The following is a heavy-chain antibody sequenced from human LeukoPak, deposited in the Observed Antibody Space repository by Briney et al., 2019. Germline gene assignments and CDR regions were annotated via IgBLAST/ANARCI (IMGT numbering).Heavy chain of an antibody. CDR2: TYYRSKWYN. CDR1: GDSVSSNSAG. Sequence: SQTLSLTCAISGDSVSSNSAGWSWIRQSPSRGLERLGRTYYRSKWYNDYAVSVKSRITINPDTSKNQFSLQLNSVTPEDTAVYYCAREEYYYDSSGYRSPFDYWGQGTLVTVSS. V-gene: IGHV6-1*01. CDR3: AREEYYYDSSGYRSPFDY. D-gene: IGHD3-22*01. J-gene: IGHJ4*02.